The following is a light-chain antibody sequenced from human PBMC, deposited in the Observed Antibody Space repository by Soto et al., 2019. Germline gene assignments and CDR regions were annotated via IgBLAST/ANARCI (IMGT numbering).Light chain of an antibody. J-gene: IGKJ4*01. CDR2: DAS. Sequence: EIVLTKSPATLSLSPGERATLSCRASQSVSSYLAWYQQKPGQAPRRLIYDASNRATGIPARFSGSGSGTDFTLTISSLEPEDFAVYYCQQRSNWTFGGGTKVDIK. CDR3: QQRSNWT. CDR1: QSVSSY. V-gene: IGKV3-11*01.